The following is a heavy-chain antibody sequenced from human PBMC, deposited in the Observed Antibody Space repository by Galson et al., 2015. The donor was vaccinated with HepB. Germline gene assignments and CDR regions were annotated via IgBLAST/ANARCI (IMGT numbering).Heavy chain of an antibody. D-gene: IGHD6-19*01. CDR3: AREDATITVAALEY. V-gene: IGHV3-33*01. CDR1: GFAFGNYG. J-gene: IGHJ4*02. CDR2: IWQDGSNK. Sequence: SLRLSCAASGFAFGNYGMHWVRQAPGKGLEWMALIWQDGSNKHSADSLKGRFRISRDNTKNTLFLEADSRRAEDTAVYYCAREDATITVAALEYWGQGVLVTVSS.